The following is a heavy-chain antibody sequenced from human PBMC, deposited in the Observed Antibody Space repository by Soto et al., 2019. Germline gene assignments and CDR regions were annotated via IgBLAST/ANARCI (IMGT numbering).Heavy chain of an antibody. V-gene: IGHV1-69*12. J-gene: IGHJ5*02. D-gene: IGHD2-21*02. CDR2: IIPIFGTA. CDR1: GGTFSSYA. CDR3: ARESPAYWGGDCYSTWFDP. Sequence: QVQLVQSGAEVKKPGSSVKVSCKASGGTFSSYAISWVRQAPGQGLEWMGGIIPIFGTANYAQKFQGRVTITADEXKSXAXKELSSVRSEDTAVYYCARESPAYWGGDCYSTWFDPWGQGTLVTVSS.